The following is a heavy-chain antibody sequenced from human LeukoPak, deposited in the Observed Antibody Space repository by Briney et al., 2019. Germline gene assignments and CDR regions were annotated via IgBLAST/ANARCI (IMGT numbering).Heavy chain of an antibody. D-gene: IGHD2/OR15-2a*01. CDR1: GGSISSYY. V-gene: IGHV4-59*08. CDR2: IYYSGNT. CDR3: ARHPFQYPFDH. J-gene: IGHJ5*02. Sequence: EPSETLSLTCTVSGGSISSYYWSWIRQPPGKGLEWIGYIYYSGNTNYNPSLKSRVTISVDTSKNQFSLNLSSVTAADTAVYYCARHPFQYPFDHWGQGTVVSVSS.